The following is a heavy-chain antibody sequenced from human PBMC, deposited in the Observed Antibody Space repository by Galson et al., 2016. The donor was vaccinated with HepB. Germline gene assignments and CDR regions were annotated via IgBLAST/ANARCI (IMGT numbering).Heavy chain of an antibody. Sequence: SLRLSCAASGFTFSDYYMTWIRQAPGKRLEWVSYISGSSGYRNYADTVKGRFTISRDNRKNSLYLQINSLRAEDTAVYYCARAVDTPLEVHFDYWGQGTPVTVSS. D-gene: IGHD5-18*01. CDR2: ISGSSGYR. J-gene: IGHJ4*02. CDR1: GFTFSDYY. V-gene: IGHV3-11*06. CDR3: ARAVDTPLEVHFDY.